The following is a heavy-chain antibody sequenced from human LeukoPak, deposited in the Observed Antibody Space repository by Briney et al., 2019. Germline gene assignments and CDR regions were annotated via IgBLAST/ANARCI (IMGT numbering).Heavy chain of an antibody. CDR2: INHSGST. CDR3: ATNPGGYCSSTRCYGEAP. CDR1: GGSLSGYY. D-gene: IGHD2-2*01. J-gene: IGHJ5*02. V-gene: IGHV4-34*01. Sequence: SETPSLTCAVYGGSLSGYYWSWIRQPPGKGLEWIGEINHSGSTNYNPSLKSRVSISVDTSRNQFSLKLSSVTAADTAVYYCATNPGGYCSSTRCYGEAPWGQGTLVTVSS.